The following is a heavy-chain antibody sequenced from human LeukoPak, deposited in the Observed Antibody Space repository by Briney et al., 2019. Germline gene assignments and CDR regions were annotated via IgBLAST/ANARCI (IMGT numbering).Heavy chain of an antibody. Sequence: SETLSLTCTVSGGSISSSSYYWGWIRQPPGKGLEWIGSIYYSGSTYYNPSLKSRVTISVDTSKNQFSLKLSSVTAADTAVYYCARDRRGTEFLEWFNFPYYYYYMDVWGKGTTVTVSS. D-gene: IGHD3-3*01. V-gene: IGHV4-39*07. J-gene: IGHJ6*03. CDR3: ARDRRGTEFLEWFNFPYYYYYMDV. CDR1: GGSISSSSYY. CDR2: IYYSGST.